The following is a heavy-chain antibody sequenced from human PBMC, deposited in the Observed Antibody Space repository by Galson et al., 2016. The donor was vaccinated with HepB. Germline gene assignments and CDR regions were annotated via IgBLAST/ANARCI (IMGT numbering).Heavy chain of an antibody. J-gene: IGHJ4*02. CDR1: GFASTAYE. V-gene: IGHV3-30*18. D-gene: IGHD2-21*01. Sequence: SLRLSCATSGFASTAYEVHWVRQAPGKGLEWVAVMSPGGSIKLYTDSVKGRFTISRDNSRNTLYLQMNSLRPEDTAVYYCAKDQIPGAPDFFDFWGQGTLVTVSS. CDR3: AKDQIPGAPDFFDF. CDR2: MSPGGSIK.